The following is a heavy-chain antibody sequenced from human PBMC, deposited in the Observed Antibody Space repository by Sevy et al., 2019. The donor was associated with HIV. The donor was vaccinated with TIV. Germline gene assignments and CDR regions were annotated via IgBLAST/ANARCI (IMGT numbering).Heavy chain of an antibody. CDR1: GYTFSDSGYY. V-gene: IGHV1-2*02. Sequence: ASVKVSRKASGYTFSDSGYYVHWVRQAPGQGLEWMGWINPKSGATNCALKFQGRVTMTRDTSVSTANMELNRLTSDDTAVYYCARESYDFWTGPVDYDYGMDVWGQGTTVTVSS. CDR3: ARESYDFWTGPVDYDYGMDV. D-gene: IGHD3-3*01. CDR2: INPKSGAT. J-gene: IGHJ6*02.